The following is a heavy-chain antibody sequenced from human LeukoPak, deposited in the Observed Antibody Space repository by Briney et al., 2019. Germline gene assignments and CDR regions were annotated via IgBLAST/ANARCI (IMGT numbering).Heavy chain of an antibody. J-gene: IGHJ4*02. Sequence: GGSLRLSCAASGFTFSSYAMSWVRQAPGKGLEWVSAISGSGGSTYYADSVKGRFTISRDNSKNTLYLQMNSLRAEDTAVYYCAKGDTMVRGTYAMDYWGQGTLVTVSS. CDR2: ISGSGGST. CDR1: GFTFSSYA. CDR3: AKGDTMVRGTYAMDY. D-gene: IGHD3-10*01. V-gene: IGHV3-23*01.